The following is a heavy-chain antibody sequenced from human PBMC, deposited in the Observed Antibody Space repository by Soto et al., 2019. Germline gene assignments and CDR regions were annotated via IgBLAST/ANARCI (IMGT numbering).Heavy chain of an antibody. V-gene: IGHV1-18*01. CDR1: GYTFNSNG. CDR3: ATDDTDISVAGIRGYYNGMDV. CDR2: ISFHNGNT. J-gene: IGHJ6*02. D-gene: IGHD6-19*01. Sequence: ASVKVSCKASGYTFNSNGINWVRQAPGQGLEWMGWISFHNGNTNYAQELQDRVTMTTDTSTNTAFMELRSLRSDDTAIYYCATDDTDISVAGIRGYYNGMDVWGQGTTVTVSS.